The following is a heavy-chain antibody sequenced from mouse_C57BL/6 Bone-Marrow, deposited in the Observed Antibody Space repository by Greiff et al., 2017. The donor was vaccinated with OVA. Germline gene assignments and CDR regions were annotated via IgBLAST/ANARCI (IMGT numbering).Heavy chain of an antibody. Sequence: EVKLMESGAELVRPGASVKLSCTASGFNIKDDYMHWVKERPEQGLEWIGWIDPENGDTEYASKFQGKATITADTSSKTVYLHLSSPTSEDTAVYYCTTYRYWGQGTTLTVSS. J-gene: IGHJ2*01. CDR2: IDPENGDT. V-gene: IGHV14-4*01. CDR3: TTYRY. CDR1: GFNIKDDY.